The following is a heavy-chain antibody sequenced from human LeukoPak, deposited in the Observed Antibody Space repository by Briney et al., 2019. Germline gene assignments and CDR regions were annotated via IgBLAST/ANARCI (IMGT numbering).Heavy chain of an antibody. J-gene: IGHJ4*02. CDR2: ISSFGSYI. Sequence: GGSLRLSCAASRFTLSSYSMNWVRQAPGKGLEWVSSISSFGSYIYYADSVKGRFTISRDNAKNSLYLQMNSLRAEDTAVYYCARTYIAAPYCFDYWGQGTLVTVSS. CDR3: ARTYIAAPYCFDY. CDR1: RFTLSSYS. V-gene: IGHV3-21*01. D-gene: IGHD6-6*01.